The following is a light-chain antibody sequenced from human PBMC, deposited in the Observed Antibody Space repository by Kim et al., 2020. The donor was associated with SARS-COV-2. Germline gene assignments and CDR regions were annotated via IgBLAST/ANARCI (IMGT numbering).Light chain of an antibody. CDR1: QVITGG. J-gene: IGKJ4*02. CDR3: QRVA. V-gene: IGKV1-13*02. CDR2: EVS. Sequence: PSSLSASVGDRVTITCRASQVITGGLAWYQQKPGKTLKLLIYEVSTLQSGVPSRFSGSGSGTDFTLTINRLQPEDFATYYRQRVAFGGGTKVDIK.